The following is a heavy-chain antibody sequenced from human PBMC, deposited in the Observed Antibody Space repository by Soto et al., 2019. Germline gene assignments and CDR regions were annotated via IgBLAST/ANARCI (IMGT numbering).Heavy chain of an antibody. CDR1: GFTFSNAW. V-gene: IGHV3-15*01. Sequence: EVQLVESGGGLVKPGGSLRLSCAASGFTFSNAWMSWVRQAPGKGLEWVGRIKSKTDGGTTDYAAPVKGRFTISRDDSKNTLYLQMNSLRAEDTAVYYCARDYGDLSNWFDPWGQGTLVTVSS. J-gene: IGHJ5*02. CDR3: ARDYGDLSNWFDP. D-gene: IGHD4-17*01. CDR2: IKSKTDGGTT.